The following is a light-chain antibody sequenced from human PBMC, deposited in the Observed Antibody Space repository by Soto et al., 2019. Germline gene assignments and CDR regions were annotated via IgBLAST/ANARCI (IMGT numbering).Light chain of an antibody. J-gene: IGKJ2*01. Sequence: IVLTQSPGILSLSPGERATLSCRASQSVTSNSLAWYQQKPGQAPSLLIYGASTRATGISDRFSGSGSGTDFTLTISRVEPEDFALYYCQQYGNSPRTFGQGTKLEIK. CDR3: QQYGNSPRT. V-gene: IGKV3-20*01. CDR2: GAS. CDR1: QSVTSNS.